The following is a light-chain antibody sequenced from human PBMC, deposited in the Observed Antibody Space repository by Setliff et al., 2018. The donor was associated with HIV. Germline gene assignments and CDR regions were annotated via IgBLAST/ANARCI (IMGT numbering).Light chain of an antibody. CDR2: DVS. CDR3: SSYTSRTPLYL. V-gene: IGLV2-14*03. Sequence: QSALTQPASVSGSPGQSITISCTGTSSDVGGYNYVSWYQQHPCKAPKLMISDVSNRPSGVSNRFSGSKSANPASLTISGLQAEDEADYYCSSYTSRTPLYLFGTGTKVTVL. CDR1: SSDVGGYNY. J-gene: IGLJ1*01.